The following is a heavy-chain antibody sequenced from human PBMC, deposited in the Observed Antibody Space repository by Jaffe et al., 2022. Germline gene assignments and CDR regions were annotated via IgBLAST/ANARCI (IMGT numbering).Heavy chain of an antibody. Sequence: EVQLVESGGGLVQPGGSLRLSCAASGFTFSDHYMDWVRQAPGKGLEWVGRTRNKANSYTTEYAASVKGRFTISRDDSKNSLYLQMNSLKTEDTAVYYCARVPKLHYDILTGYYSDAFDIWGQGTMVTVSS. J-gene: IGHJ3*02. CDR3: ARVPKLHYDILTGYYSDAFDI. V-gene: IGHV3-72*01. CDR2: TRNKANSYTT. D-gene: IGHD3-9*01. CDR1: GFTFSDHY.